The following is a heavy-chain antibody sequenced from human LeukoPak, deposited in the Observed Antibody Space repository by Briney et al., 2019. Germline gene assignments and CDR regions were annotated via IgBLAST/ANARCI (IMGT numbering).Heavy chain of an antibody. J-gene: IGHJ4*02. V-gene: IGHV3-7*04. CDR2: IKEDGSAK. CDR3: AKDDEGYY. CDR1: GFPFSKSW. D-gene: IGHD3-3*01. Sequence: PGGSLSLSCAASGFPFSKSWMSWVRQPPEKGLEWVANIKEDGSAKYYVDSVKGRFTISRDNAKNSLYLQMNSLRVEDTAVYYCAKDDEGYYWGQGVLVTVSS.